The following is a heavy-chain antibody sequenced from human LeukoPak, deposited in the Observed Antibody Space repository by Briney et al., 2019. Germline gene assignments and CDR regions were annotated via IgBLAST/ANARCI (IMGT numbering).Heavy chain of an antibody. V-gene: IGHV3-11*01. J-gene: IGHJ6*03. CDR3: ARVLRYCSGGNCYSGGLGYMDV. D-gene: IGHD2-15*01. CDR1: GFTFTNHG. CDR2: ISRSGSTK. Sequence: GGSLRLSCAASGFTFTNHGMSWVRQAPGKGLEWVSSISRSGSTKYYADSVKGRFTISRDNAKNSLSLQMNSLRAEDTAVYYCARVLRYCSGGNCYSGGLGYMDVWGKGTTVTISS.